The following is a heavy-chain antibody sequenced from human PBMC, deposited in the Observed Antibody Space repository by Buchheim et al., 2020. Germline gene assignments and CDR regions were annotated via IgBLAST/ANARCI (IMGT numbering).Heavy chain of an antibody. D-gene: IGHD2-15*01. CDR2: IIPILGIA. CDR3: ATIGANCSGGSCYSYYYYGMDV. CDR1: GGTFSSYT. Sequence: QVQLVQSGAEVKKPGSSVKVSCKASGGTFSSYTISWVRQAPGQGLEWMGRIIPILGIANYAQKFQGRVTLTADKSTSTAYMELSSLRSEDTAVYYCATIGANCSGGSCYSYYYYGMDVWGQGTT. J-gene: IGHJ6*02. V-gene: IGHV1-69*02.